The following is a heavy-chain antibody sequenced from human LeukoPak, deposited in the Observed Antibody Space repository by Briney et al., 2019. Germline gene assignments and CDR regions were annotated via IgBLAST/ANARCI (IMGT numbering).Heavy chain of an antibody. Sequence: GRSLRLSCEASGFTFSTYNMNWVRQAPGKRLEWVSSITSSSSYAFYADSVKGRFTISRDNATSSPYLQMNNLRAEDTAFYYCAELGITMIGGVWGKGTTVTISS. CDR3: AELGITMIGGV. D-gene: IGHD3-10*02. J-gene: IGHJ6*04. CDR1: GFTFSTYN. V-gene: IGHV3-21*01. CDR2: ITSSSSYA.